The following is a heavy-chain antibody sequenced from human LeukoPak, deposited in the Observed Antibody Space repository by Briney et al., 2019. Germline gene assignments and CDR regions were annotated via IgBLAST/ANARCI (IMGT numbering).Heavy chain of an antibody. D-gene: IGHD3-3*01. J-gene: IGHJ5*02. CDR3: ARGHDSIKTFGEVLKSRTRWFDP. V-gene: IGHV4-39*07. CDR2: IYYSGST. Sequence: SETLSLTCTVSGGSITSSSYYWGWIRQPPGKGLEWIASIYYSGSTYYNPSLKSRVTISVDTSKNQFSLKLSSVTAADTAVYYCARGHDSIKTFGEVLKSRTRWFDPWGQGTLVTVSS. CDR1: GGSITSSSYY.